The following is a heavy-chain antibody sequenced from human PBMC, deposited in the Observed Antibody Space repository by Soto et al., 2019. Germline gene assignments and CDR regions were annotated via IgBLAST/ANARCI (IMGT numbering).Heavy chain of an antibody. CDR3: ARGERQQQRDY. CDR1: GGSISSSKW. V-gene: IGHV4-4*02. D-gene: IGHD6-13*01. Sequence: SETLSLTCAVSGGSISSSKWWSWVRQPPGKGLEWIGEIYHSGSTNYNPSLKSRVIISVDKSKNQFSLKLSSVTDADTAVYYCARGERQQQRDYWGQGTLVTVSS. CDR2: IYHSGST. J-gene: IGHJ4*02.